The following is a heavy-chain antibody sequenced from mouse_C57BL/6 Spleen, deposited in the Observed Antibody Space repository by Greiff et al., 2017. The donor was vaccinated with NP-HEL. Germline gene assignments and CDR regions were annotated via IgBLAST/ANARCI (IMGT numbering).Heavy chain of an antibody. J-gene: IGHJ2*01. V-gene: IGHV3-6*01. Sequence: EVQLQESGPGLVKPSQSLSLTCSVTGYSITSGYYWNWIRQFPGNKLEWMGYISYDGSNNYNPSLKNRISITRDTSKNQFFLKLNSVTTEDTATYYCARETGDYFDYWGQGTTLTVSS. D-gene: IGHD4-1*01. CDR3: ARETGDYFDY. CDR2: ISYDGSN. CDR1: GYSITSGYY.